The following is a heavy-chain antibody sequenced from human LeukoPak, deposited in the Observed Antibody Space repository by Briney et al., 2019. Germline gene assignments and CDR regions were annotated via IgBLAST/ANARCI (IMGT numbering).Heavy chain of an antibody. J-gene: IGHJ4*02. CDR3: ARDYYGSGSHYED. CDR2: INQDGSEK. Sequence: PGGSLRLSCAASGFTFSSYWMSWVRQAPGKGLEWVANINQDGSEKFYVDSVKGRFTISRDNAKNSLYLQMSSLRAEDTAVYYCARDYYGSGSHYEDWGQGTLVTVSS. CDR1: GFTFSSYW. V-gene: IGHV3-7*03. D-gene: IGHD3-10*01.